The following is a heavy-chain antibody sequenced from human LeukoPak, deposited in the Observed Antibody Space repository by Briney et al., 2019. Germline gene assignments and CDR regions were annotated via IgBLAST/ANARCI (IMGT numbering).Heavy chain of an antibody. D-gene: IGHD6-13*01. J-gene: IGHJ4*02. CDR1: GDSFTSVTDY. Sequence: SETLSLTCTVSGDSFTSVTDYWAWIRQPPGKGLEWIASGDYSGGTYYNPSLKSRVTISVDTSKNQFSLKLNSMTAADTAVYYCVRAAAGTLVSDYWGQGTLVTVSS. CDR2: GDYSGGT. CDR3: VRAAAGTLVSDY. V-gene: IGHV4-39*07.